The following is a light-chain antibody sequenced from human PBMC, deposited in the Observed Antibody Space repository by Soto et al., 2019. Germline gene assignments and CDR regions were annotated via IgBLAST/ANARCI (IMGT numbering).Light chain of an antibody. CDR2: AVS. Sequence: IVMTQSPATLSVSPGGRVRFSCRASQGISKKVAWYQHKPGQAPRLLISAVSTGATGVPARFSGSGSGTEFTLTINSLQSEDCATYYCQQYHTWPVTFGGGTKVDIK. J-gene: IGKJ4*01. CDR1: QGISKK. CDR3: QQYHTWPVT. V-gene: IGKV3-15*01.